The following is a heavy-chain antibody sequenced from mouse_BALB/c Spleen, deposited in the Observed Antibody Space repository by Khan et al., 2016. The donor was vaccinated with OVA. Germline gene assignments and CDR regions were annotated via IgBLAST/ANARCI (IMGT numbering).Heavy chain of an antibody. CDR2: ISYSGST. CDR1: GYSITSDYA. CDR3: ARRAYYANWYFDV. D-gene: IGHD1-1*02. Sequence: VQLKESGPGLVKPSQSLSLTCTVTGYSITSDYAWNWIRQFPGNKLEWMGYISYSGSTNYNPSLKSRISITRDTSKNQFFLQLNSVTTGDTATYYSARRAYYANWYFDVWGAGTTVTVSS. V-gene: IGHV3-2*02. J-gene: IGHJ1*01.